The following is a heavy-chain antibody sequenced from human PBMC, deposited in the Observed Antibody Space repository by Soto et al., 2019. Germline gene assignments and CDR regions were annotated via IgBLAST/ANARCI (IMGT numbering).Heavy chain of an antibody. D-gene: IGHD2-15*01. Sequence: PSETLSLTCPVSGDSIRNFYWSWIRQPAGKGLEWIGRIYSSGSTDYNASLKSRVSMSVDRSNNQFFLRLTSVTAEDTAVYYCVRDCSGGGCYSDYGMDVWGQGTTVTVSS. CDR3: VRDCSGGGCYSDYGMDV. CDR1: GDSIRNFY. CDR2: IYSSGST. J-gene: IGHJ6*02. V-gene: IGHV4-4*07.